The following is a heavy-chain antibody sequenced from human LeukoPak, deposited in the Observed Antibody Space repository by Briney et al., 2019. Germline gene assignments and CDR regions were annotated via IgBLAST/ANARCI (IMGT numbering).Heavy chain of an antibody. V-gene: IGHV1-2*02. CDR3: ARMGVDSYWFDP. Sequence: ASVKVSCKASGYTFTDYYIHWVRQAPGQGLEWMGWVNPNSGGTKYAQKFQGRVTMTRDTSITTAYMELSRLRSDDTAVYYCARMGVDSYWFDPWGQGTLVTVSS. J-gene: IGHJ5*02. CDR2: VNPNSGGT. D-gene: IGHD3-16*01. CDR1: GYTFTDYY.